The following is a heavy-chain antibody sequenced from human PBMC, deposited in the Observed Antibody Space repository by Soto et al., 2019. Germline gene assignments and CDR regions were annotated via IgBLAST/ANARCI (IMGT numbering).Heavy chain of an antibody. CDR2: INAGNGNT. CDR3: ARDRMVRGVNYYYYYMDV. Sequence: ASVKVSCKASGYTFTSYAMHWVRQAPGQRLEWMGWINAGNGNTKYSQKFQGRVTITRDTSASTAYMELSSLRSEDTAVYYCARDRMVRGVNYYYYYMDVWGKGTTVTVSS. V-gene: IGHV1-3*01. CDR1: GYTFTSYA. D-gene: IGHD3-10*01. J-gene: IGHJ6*03.